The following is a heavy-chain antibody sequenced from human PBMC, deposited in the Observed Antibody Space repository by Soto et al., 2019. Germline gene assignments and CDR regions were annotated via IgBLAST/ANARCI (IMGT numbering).Heavy chain of an antibody. CDR1: GLTFSNNP. CDR3: ARTGHFDS. J-gene: IGHJ4*02. CDR2: ISGSGSST. Sequence: GGSLRLSCVDSGLTFSNNPMMWVRQAPGKGLEWVSSISGSGSSTYYVDSVRGRFTISRDNSKNTLYLQMNSLRAEDTAVYYCARTGHFDSWGQGTLVTVSS. V-gene: IGHV3-23*01.